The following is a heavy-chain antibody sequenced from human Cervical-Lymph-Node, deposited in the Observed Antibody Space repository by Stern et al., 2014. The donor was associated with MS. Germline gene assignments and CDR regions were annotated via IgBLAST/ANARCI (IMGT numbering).Heavy chain of an antibody. J-gene: IGHJ4*02. Sequence: EVQLVESGAEVKKPGESLKISCKGSGYSFSNYWIGWVRQMPGKGLEWMGIISPDDSDIIYSPSFQGQVTISVAKSITTAYLQWSSLKASDTAMYYCARHGRWFPHYLDYWGQGSLVTVSS. V-gene: IGHV5-51*01. CDR2: ISPDDSDI. CDR3: ARHGRWFPHYLDY. D-gene: IGHD3-10*01. CDR1: GYSFSNYW.